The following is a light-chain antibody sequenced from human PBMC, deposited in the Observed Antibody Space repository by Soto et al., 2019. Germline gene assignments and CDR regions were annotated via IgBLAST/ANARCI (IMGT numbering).Light chain of an antibody. Sequence: QAVVTQPPSVSGAPGQRGTISCTGSSSNIGAGYDVHWYQQLPGTAPKLLIFGNSNRPSRVPDRFSGSKSGTSASLAITGLQAEDEADYYGQSYDSSLSGVLFGGGTKLTVL. CDR1: SSNIGAGYD. V-gene: IGLV1-40*01. CDR2: GNS. J-gene: IGLJ2*01. CDR3: QSYDSSLSGVL.